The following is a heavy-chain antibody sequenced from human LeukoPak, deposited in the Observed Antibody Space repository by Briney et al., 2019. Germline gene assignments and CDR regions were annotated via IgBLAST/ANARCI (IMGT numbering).Heavy chain of an antibody. CDR3: ARDQCSGGSCYSYYFDY. D-gene: IGHD2-15*01. J-gene: IGHJ4*02. CDR2: IIPTFGTA. Sequence: ASVKVSCKASGGTFSSYAISWVRQAPGQGLEWMGRIIPTFGTANYAQKFQGRVTITTDESTSTAYMELSSLRSEDTAVYYCARDQCSGGSCYSYYFDYWGQGTLVTVSS. CDR1: GGTFSSYA. V-gene: IGHV1-69*05.